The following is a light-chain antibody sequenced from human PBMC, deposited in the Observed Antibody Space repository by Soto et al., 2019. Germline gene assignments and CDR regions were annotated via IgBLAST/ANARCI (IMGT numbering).Light chain of an antibody. J-gene: IGKJ1*01. CDR3: QQYGSLPKT. Sequence: EIVLTQSPGTLSLSPGERATLSCRASQSVSNNYLAWYQQKSGQAPRLLIYGAFSRANGIPVRFSGSASGTEFTLIRSRLEPEDVAVYYCQQYGSLPKTFGQGTKVEIK. V-gene: IGKV3-20*01. CDR1: QSVSNNY. CDR2: GAF.